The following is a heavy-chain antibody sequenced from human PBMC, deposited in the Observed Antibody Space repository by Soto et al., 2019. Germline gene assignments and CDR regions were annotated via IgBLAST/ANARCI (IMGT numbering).Heavy chain of an antibody. D-gene: IGHD3-22*01. V-gene: IGHV4-39*01. J-gene: IGHJ4*02. CDR2: ISYKGTT. CDR3: ARSTFWFYHEPVGHYGIDF. CDR1: GASTSSSGYY. Sequence: WETLSLTCSVSGASTSSSGYYWGWIRQPPGKGLEWIGSISYKGTTYYNPSLKSRVTISVDTSKNQFSLELASVTAADTAVFYCARSTFWFYHEPVGHYGIDFWGQRTPVTVST.